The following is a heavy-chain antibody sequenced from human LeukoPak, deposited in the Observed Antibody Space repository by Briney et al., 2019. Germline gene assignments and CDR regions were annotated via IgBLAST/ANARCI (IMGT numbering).Heavy chain of an antibody. CDR3: ARAPSISSSGPFDY. CDR1: GGTFSSYA. J-gene: IGHJ4*02. Sequence: VASVKVSCKASGGTFSSYAISWVRQAPGQGLEWMGWISAYNGNTNYAQKLQGRVTMTTDTSTSTAYMELRSLRSDDTAVYYRARAPSISSSGPFDYWGQGTLVTVSS. CDR2: ISAYNGNT. V-gene: IGHV1-18*01. D-gene: IGHD6-6*01.